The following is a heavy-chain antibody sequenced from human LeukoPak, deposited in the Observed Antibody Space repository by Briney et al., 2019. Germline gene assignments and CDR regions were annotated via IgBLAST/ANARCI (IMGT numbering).Heavy chain of an antibody. CDR3: ASSLIAAHGY. Sequence: PSQTLSLTCTVSGGSISSGSYYWSWIRQPAGKGLEWIGRIYTSGSTNYNPSLKSRVTISVDTSKNQFSLKLSSVTAADTAVYYCASSLIAAHGYWGQGTLVTVSS. D-gene: IGHD6-6*01. V-gene: IGHV4-61*02. CDR2: IYTSGST. J-gene: IGHJ4*02. CDR1: GGSISSGSYY.